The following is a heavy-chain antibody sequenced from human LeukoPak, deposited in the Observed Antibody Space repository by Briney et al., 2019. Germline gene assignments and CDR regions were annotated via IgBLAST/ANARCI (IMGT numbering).Heavy chain of an antibody. D-gene: IGHD1-26*01. CDR2: LSGRGRHA. CDR1: GFKFSNYA. V-gene: IGHV3-23*01. CDR3: AKDRAATYYYGMDV. J-gene: IGHJ6*02. Sequence: GGSLRLSCEASGFKFSNYAMSWVRQAPGKGLEWVSLLSGRGRHASYTDSVKGRFTITRDNAKNSLYLQMNSLRAEDTALYYCAKDRAATYYYGMDVWGQGTTVTVS.